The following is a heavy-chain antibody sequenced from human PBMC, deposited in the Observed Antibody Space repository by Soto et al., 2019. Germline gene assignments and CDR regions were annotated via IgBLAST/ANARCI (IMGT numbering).Heavy chain of an antibody. D-gene: IGHD3-22*01. CDR2: ISYDGSNK. J-gene: IGHJ5*02. V-gene: IGHV3-30*18. CDR3: AKYYYDSSGYKGEVDP. Sequence: VGSLRLSCAASGFTFSSYGMHWVRQAPGKGLEWVAVISYDGSNKYYADSVKGRFTISRDNSKNTLCLQMNSLRAEDTAVYYCAKYYYDSSGYKGEVDPWGQGTLVTVSS. CDR1: GFTFSSYG.